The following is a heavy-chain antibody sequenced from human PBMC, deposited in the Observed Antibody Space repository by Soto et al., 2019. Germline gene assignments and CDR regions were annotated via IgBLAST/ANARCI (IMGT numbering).Heavy chain of an antibody. Sequence: VQLVESGGGLVQPGRSLRLSCAASGFTFDDYAMHWVRQAPGKGLEWVSGISWNSGSIGYADSVKGRFTISRDNAKNSLYLQMNSLRAEDTALYYCAKDKSHYYGSGTTFDYWGQGTLVTVSS. CDR3: AKDKSHYYGSGTTFDY. CDR1: GFTFDDYA. D-gene: IGHD3-10*01. J-gene: IGHJ4*02. CDR2: ISWNSGSI. V-gene: IGHV3-9*01.